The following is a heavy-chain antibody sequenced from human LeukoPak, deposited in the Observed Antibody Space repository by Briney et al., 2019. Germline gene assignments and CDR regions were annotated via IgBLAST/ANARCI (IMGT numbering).Heavy chain of an antibody. J-gene: IGHJ4*02. CDR2: INHSGST. CDR3: ARVEVGMVRGVMVY. CDR1: GGSFSGYY. D-gene: IGHD3-10*01. Sequence: SETLSLTCAVYGGSFSGYYWSWIRQPPGKGLEWIGEINHSGSTNYNPSLKSRVTMSVDTSKNQFSLKLSSVTAADTAVYYCARVEVGMVRGVMVYWGQGTLVTVSS. V-gene: IGHV4-34*01.